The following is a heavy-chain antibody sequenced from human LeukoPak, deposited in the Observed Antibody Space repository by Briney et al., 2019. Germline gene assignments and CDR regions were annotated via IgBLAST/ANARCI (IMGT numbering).Heavy chain of an antibody. CDR3: ARDRSSSWSRTHYYYGMDV. CDR2: ISSSSSYI. D-gene: IGHD6-13*01. J-gene: IGHJ6*02. Sequence: GGSLRLSCAASGFTFSSYSMNWVRQAPGTGLEWVSSISSSSSYIYYADSVKGRFTISRDNAKNSLYLQMNSLRAEDTAVYYCARDRSSSWSRTHYYYGMDVWGQGTTVTVSS. V-gene: IGHV3-21*01. CDR1: GFTFSSYS.